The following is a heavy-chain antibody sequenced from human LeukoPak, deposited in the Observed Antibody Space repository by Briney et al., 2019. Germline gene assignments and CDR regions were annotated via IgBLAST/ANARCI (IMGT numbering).Heavy chain of an antibody. CDR2: ISWNSGSI. CDR3: AKGLGRRAYYFDY. D-gene: IGHD1-1*01. J-gene: IGHJ4*02. Sequence: SGGSLRLSCAASGFTFDDYAMHWVRQAPGKGLEWVSGISWNSGSIGYADSVKGRFTISRDNAKNSLYLQMNSLRAEDTALYYCAKGLGRRAYYFDYWGQGTLVTVSS. V-gene: IGHV3-9*01. CDR1: GFTFDDYA.